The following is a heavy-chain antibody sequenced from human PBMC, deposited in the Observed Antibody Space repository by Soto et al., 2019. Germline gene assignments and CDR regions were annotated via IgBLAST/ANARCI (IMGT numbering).Heavy chain of an antibody. V-gene: IGHV3-23*01. CDR2: IFSGGGGT. Sequence: PGGSLRLSCSASGFTISAYTMGWVRLSTGKGLEWVSTIFSGGGGTQFADSVTGRFSISRDNSRNQMYLQMNSLRVDDTALYYCARDRQPDGIWTFDYWGRRVLVTVSS. CDR1: GFTISAYT. J-gene: IGHJ4*02. D-gene: IGHD2-15*01. CDR3: ARDRQPDGIWTFDY.